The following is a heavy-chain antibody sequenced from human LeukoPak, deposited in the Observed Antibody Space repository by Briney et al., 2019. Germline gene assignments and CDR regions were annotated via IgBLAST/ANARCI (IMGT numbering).Heavy chain of an antibody. CDR1: GFTVSSND. D-gene: IGHD6-6*01. V-gene: IGHV3-66*01. J-gene: IGHJ5*02. CDR3: ARGGSAIAARPPWFDP. CDR2: IYSGGST. Sequence: PGGSLRLSCAASGFTVSSNDMSWVRQAPGKGLEWVSVIYSGGSTYHADSVRGRFTISRDNAKNSLYLQMNSLRAEDTAVYYCARGGSAIAARPPWFDPWGQGTLVTVSS.